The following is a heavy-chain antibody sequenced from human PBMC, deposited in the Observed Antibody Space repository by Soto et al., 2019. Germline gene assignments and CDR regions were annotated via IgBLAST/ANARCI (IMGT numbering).Heavy chain of an antibody. V-gene: IGHV3-30*03. CDR3: ARAGQWELLSWYFDY. CDR1: GFTFSSYG. Sequence: QVQLVESGGGVVQPGRSLRLSCAASGFTFSSYGMHWVRQAPGKGLEWVAVISYDGSNNYYGDSVKGRFTISRDDSKKTLYLQMNSLRPEDTAVYHCARAGQWELLSWYFDYWGQGTLVNVSS. CDR2: ISYDGSNN. J-gene: IGHJ4*02. D-gene: IGHD1-26*01.